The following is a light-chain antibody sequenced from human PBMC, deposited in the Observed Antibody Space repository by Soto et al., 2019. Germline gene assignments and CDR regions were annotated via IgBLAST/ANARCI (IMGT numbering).Light chain of an antibody. CDR2: EVN. V-gene: IGLV2-8*01. CDR3: SSYAGSNNYV. J-gene: IGLJ1*01. CDR1: SSDIGGYNY. Sequence: QSALTQPPSASGSPGQSVTISCTGTSSDIGGYNYVSWYQQHPGNGPKLMIYEVNKRPSGVPDRFSGSKSGNTASLTVDGLQAEDEADYYCSSYAGSNNYVFGTGTKLTVL.